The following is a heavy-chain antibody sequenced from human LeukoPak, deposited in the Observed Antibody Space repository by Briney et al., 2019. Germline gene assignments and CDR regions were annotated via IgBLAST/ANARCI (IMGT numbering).Heavy chain of an antibody. Sequence: GESLKISCKGSGYSFTTYWIGWVRQVPGKGLEWMGIIYPGDSDVRYSPSFQGQVTILADKSISTAYLQWSSLKASDTAMYYCARLGYDSSGYYHSFYFDYWGPGTLVSVSS. CDR1: GYSFTTYW. J-gene: IGHJ4*02. CDR3: ARLGYDSSGYYHSFYFDY. CDR2: IYPGDSDV. D-gene: IGHD3-22*01. V-gene: IGHV5-51*01.